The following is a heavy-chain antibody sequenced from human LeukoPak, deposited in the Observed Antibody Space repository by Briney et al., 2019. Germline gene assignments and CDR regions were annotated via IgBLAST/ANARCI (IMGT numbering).Heavy chain of an antibody. CDR2: ISAYNGDI. Sequence: ASVKVSCKASGYTFSCYTISWVRQAPGQGLEWMGWISAYNGDIKYVQKFQGRVTMATDTSTSTAYMELRSLRADDTALYYCARVEDGGYSIYWGQGTLVTVSS. D-gene: IGHD1-26*01. CDR3: ARVEDGGYSIY. CDR1: GYTFSCYT. V-gene: IGHV1-18*01. J-gene: IGHJ4*02.